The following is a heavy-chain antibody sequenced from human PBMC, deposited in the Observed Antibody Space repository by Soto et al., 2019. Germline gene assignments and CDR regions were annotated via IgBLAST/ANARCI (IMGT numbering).Heavy chain of an antibody. CDR3: TARRDWTAVDPLEY. J-gene: IGHJ4*02. CDR2: IRNKGNNYAT. V-gene: IGHV3-73*01. D-gene: IGHD5-18*01. CDR1: GFTFSDSA. Sequence: GGSLRLSCAASGFTFSDSAMHWVRQASGKGLEWVGRIRNKGNNYATAYTASVKGRFTISRDDSKNTVYLQMNSLKIDDTAVYYCTARRDWTAVDPLEYWGLGTLVSVSS.